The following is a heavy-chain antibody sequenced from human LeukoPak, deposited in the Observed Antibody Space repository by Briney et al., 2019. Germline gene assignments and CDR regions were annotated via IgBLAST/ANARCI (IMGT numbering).Heavy chain of an antibody. J-gene: IGHJ6*03. CDR3: ARGRSSGYPYYYYYMDV. V-gene: IGHV4-34*01. CDR2: INHSGST. D-gene: IGHD3-22*01. Sequence: SETLSLTCAVYGGSFSGYYWSWIRQPPGKGLEWIGEINHSGSTNYNPSLESRVTTSVDTSKNPFSLKMSSVTAAGTALYYSARGRSSGYPYYYYYMDVWGKGTTVTVSS. CDR1: GGSFSGYY.